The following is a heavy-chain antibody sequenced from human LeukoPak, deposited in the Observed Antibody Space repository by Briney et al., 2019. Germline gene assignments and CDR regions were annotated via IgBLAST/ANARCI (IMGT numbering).Heavy chain of an antibody. CDR1: GYTFTGYY. CDR2: INPNSGGT. V-gene: IGHV1-2*02. D-gene: IGHD5-18*01. CDR3: ARDSLSYAYYYYMDV. J-gene: IGHJ6*03. Sequence: ASVKVSCKASGYTFTGYYMHWVRQAPGQGLEWMGWINPNSGGTNYAQKFQGRVTMTRDTSISTAYMELSRLRSDDTAVYYCARDSLSYAYYYYMDVWGKGTTVTVSS.